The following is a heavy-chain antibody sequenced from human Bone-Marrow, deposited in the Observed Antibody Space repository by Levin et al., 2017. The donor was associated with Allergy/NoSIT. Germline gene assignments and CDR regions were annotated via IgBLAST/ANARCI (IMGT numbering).Heavy chain of an antibody. D-gene: IGHD4-11*01. CDR1: GGSIRSSNSY. CDR2: IYYSGET. V-gene: IGHV4-39*07. J-gene: IGHJ6*02. Sequence: ASETLSLTCTVSGGSIRSSNSYWGWIRQPPGKGLEWIGSIYYSGETYYRPSLKSRLTISVDTSKNQFSVKLSSVTAADTAAYFCAGDRGAEDYLDGMDVWGQGTTVTVSS. CDR3: AGDRGAEDYLDGMDV.